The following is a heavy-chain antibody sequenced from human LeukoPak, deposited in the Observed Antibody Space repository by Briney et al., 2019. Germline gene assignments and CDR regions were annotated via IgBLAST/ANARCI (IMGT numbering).Heavy chain of an antibody. D-gene: IGHD3-10*01. CDR2: INPNSGGT. Sequence: GASVKVSCKASGYTFTGYYMHWVRQAPGQRLEWMGWINPNSGGTNYAQKFQGRVTMTRDTSISTAYMELSRLRSDDTAVYYCARDRPLITMVRGVTFDYWGQGTLVTVSS. CDR1: GYTFTGYY. V-gene: IGHV1-2*02. CDR3: ARDRPLITMVRGVTFDY. J-gene: IGHJ4*02.